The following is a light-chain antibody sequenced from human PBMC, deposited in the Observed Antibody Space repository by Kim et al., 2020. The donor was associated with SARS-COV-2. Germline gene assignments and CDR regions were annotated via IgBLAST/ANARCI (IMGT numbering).Light chain of an antibody. J-gene: IGLJ3*02. V-gene: IGLV2-11*01. CDR2: DVS. Sequence: QSALTQPRSVSGSPGQSVTISCTGTSSDVGGYNYVSWYQQHPGKAPKLMIYDVSKRPSGVPDRFSGSKSGNTASLTISGLQAEDGADYYCCSYAGNYTWVFGGGTQLTVL. CDR3: CSYAGNYTWV. CDR1: SSDVGGYNY.